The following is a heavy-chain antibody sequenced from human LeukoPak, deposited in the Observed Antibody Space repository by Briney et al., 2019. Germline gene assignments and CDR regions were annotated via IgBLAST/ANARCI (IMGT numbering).Heavy chain of an antibody. D-gene: IGHD6-6*01. CDR2: IRYDGSNK. CDR1: GFTFSSYG. Sequence: PGGSLRLSCAASGFTFSSYGMHWVRQAPGKGLEWVAFIRYDGSNKYYADSVKGRFTISRDNSKNTLHLHMNSLRAEDTAVYYCAKDPSYSSSSPDWGQGTLVTVSS. V-gene: IGHV3-30*02. CDR3: AKDPSYSSSSPD. J-gene: IGHJ4*02.